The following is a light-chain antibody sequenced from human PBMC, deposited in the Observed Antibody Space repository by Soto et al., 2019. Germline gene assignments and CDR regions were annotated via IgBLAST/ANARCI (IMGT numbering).Light chain of an antibody. Sequence: QAVVTQEPSFSVSPGRTVTLTCGLSSGSVSTSYYPSWYQQTPGQAPRTLIYSTNTRSSVVPDRFSGAILGNKAALTITGAQEDDESDYYCGLYMGSGVGVFGGGTKLTVL. CDR3: GLYMGSGVGV. CDR2: STN. J-gene: IGLJ3*02. V-gene: IGLV8-61*01. CDR1: SGSVSTSYY.